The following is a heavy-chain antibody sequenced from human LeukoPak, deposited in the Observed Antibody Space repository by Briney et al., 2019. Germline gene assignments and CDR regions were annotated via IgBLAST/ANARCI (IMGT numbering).Heavy chain of an antibody. V-gene: IGHV1-8*01. CDR1: GYTFTSYD. CDR2: MNPNSGNT. Sequence: ASVKVSCKASGYTFTSYDINWVRQATGQGLEWMGWMNPNSGNTGYAQKFQGRVTMTRNTSISTAYMEPSSLRSEDTAVYYCARGHYVQPYDASDIWGQGTMVTVSS. CDR3: ARGHYVQPYDASDI. J-gene: IGHJ3*02. D-gene: IGHD3-10*02.